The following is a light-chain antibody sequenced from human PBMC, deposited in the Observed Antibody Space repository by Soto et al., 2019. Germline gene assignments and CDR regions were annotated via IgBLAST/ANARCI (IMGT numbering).Light chain of an antibody. Sequence: EIVMTQSPATLSVSPGEIATLSFSASESIRNNLAWYQQKPGQAPRLLIYDASTRATGIPARFSGSGSGTDFTLTITRLEPEDFAVYYCQQYQTWPRTFGQGTKVDIK. CDR1: ESIRNN. V-gene: IGKV3-15*01. CDR2: DAS. J-gene: IGKJ1*01. CDR3: QQYQTWPRT.